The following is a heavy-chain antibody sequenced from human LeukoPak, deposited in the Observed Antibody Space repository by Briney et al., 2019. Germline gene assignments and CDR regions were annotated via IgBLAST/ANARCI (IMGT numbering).Heavy chain of an antibody. Sequence: GGSLRLSCAASGFTFDNYAMSWVRQAPGKGLEWVSAISASGDGTYYADSVKGRFTMSRDNSKNTLYLQMNSLRADDTAVYYCAKSPGGAAGNRVFDYWGQGALVTVSS. CDR1: GFTFDNYA. CDR3: AKSPGGAAGNRVFDY. V-gene: IGHV3-23*01. J-gene: IGHJ4*02. D-gene: IGHD6-13*01. CDR2: ISASGDGT.